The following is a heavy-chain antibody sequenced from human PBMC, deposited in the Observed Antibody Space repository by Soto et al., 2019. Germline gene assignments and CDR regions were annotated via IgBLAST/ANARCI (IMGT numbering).Heavy chain of an antibody. CDR2: INTGNGDT. D-gene: IGHD6-13*01. Sequence: GAPVKVSCKHFGYSFTTLFINWVRPAPGQRLEWMGWINTGNGDTKYSQQFQGRVTIARDTSASTTYMELSSLRSEDTAVYYCARPYSNSWSTYFDYWGQGTLVTVSS. CDR1: GYSFTTLF. J-gene: IGHJ4*02. V-gene: IGHV1-3*04. CDR3: ARPYSNSWSTYFDY.